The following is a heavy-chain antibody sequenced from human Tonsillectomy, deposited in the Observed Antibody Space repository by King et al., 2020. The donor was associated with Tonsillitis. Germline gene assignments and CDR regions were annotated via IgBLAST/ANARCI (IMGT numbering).Heavy chain of an antibody. CDR3: AKDPYYYDSSGFFDY. V-gene: IGHV3-43*02. CDR1: GFTFDDYA. Sequence: VQLVESGGGVVQPGGSLRLSCAASGFTFDDYAMHWVRQAPGKGLEWVSLISGDGGSTYYADSVKGRFTISRDNSKNSLYLQMNSLRTEDTALYYFAKDPYYYDSSGFFDYWGQGPLVTVSS. CDR2: ISGDGGST. D-gene: IGHD3-22*01. J-gene: IGHJ4*02.